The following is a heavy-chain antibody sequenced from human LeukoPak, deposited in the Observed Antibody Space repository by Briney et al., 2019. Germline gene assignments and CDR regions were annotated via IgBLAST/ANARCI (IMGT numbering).Heavy chain of an antibody. CDR1: GFTFSNAW. CDR2: IKSKTDGGTT. V-gene: IGHV3-15*01. J-gene: IGHJ4*02. Sequence: GGSLRLSCAASGFTFSNAWMSWVRQAPGKGLEWVGRIKSKTDGGTTDYAAPVKGRFTISRDDSKNTLYLQMNSLKTEDTAAYYCTTVIVDSSGWYPWVGYWGQGTLVTVSS. CDR3: TTVIVDSSGWYPWVGY. D-gene: IGHD6-19*01.